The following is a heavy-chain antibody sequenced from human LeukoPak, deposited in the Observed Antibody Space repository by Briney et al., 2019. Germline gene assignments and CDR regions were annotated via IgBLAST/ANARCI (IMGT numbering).Heavy chain of an antibody. Sequence: PSETLSLTCAVYGGSFSGYYWSWIRQPPGKGLEWIGEINHSGSTNYNPSLKSRVTISVDTSKNQFSLKLSSVTAADTAVYYCARVRPLRITMVRGAYDYWGQGTLVTVSS. CDR2: INHSGST. V-gene: IGHV4-34*01. CDR3: ARVRPLRITMVRGAYDY. D-gene: IGHD3-10*01. CDR1: GGSFSGYY. J-gene: IGHJ4*02.